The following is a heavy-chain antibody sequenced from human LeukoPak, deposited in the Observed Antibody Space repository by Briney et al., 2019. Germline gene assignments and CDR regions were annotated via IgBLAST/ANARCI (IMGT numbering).Heavy chain of an antibody. J-gene: IGHJ4*02. D-gene: IGHD5-24*01. V-gene: IGHV1-69*13. Sequence: GASVKVSCKASGGTFSSYAISWVRQAPGQGLEWMGGIIPIFGTANYAQKFQGRVTITADESTSTAYMELSSLRSEDTAVYYCASDNRDGYRRYFDYWGQGTLVTVSS. CDR2: IIPIFGTA. CDR1: GGTFSSYA. CDR3: ASDNRDGYRRYFDY.